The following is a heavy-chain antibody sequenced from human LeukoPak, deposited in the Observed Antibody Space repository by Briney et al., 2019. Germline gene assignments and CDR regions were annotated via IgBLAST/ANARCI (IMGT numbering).Heavy chain of an antibody. CDR1: GGTFSSYA. CDR2: IIPIFGTA. J-gene: IGHJ4*02. Sequence: SVKVSCKASGGTFSSYAISWDRHAPAQGLELMGGIIPIFGTANYAQKFQGRVTITADESTSTAYMELSSLRSEDTAVYYCARGGEMATMSQHFDYWGQGTLVTVSS. D-gene: IGHD5-24*01. V-gene: IGHV1-69*13. CDR3: ARGGEMATMSQHFDY.